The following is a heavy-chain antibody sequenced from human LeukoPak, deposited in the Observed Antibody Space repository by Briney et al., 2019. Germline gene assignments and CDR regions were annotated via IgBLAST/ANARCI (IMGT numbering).Heavy chain of an antibody. CDR3: ARADYSSTWSHDYYYMDV. Sequence: TSETLSLTCAVSGGSISSGGYSWSWIRQPPGKGLEWIGYIYYSGSTYYNPSLKSRVTISVDTSKNQFSLKLSSVTAADTAVYYCARADYSSTWSHDYYYMDVWGKGTTVTVSS. D-gene: IGHD6-13*01. V-gene: IGHV4-30-4*07. J-gene: IGHJ6*03. CDR1: GGSISSGGYS. CDR2: IYYSGST.